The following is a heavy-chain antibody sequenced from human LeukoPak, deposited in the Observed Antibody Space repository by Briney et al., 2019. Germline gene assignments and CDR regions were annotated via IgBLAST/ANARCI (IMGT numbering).Heavy chain of an antibody. Sequence: GSSVTVSCKSSGGTFSSYAISWVRLAPGPGLEWMGGIILIFGTANYAQKFQGRVTITADESTSTAYMELSSLRSEDTAVYYCARKLSWEPDAFDIWGQGTMVTVSS. J-gene: IGHJ3*02. CDR3: ARKLSWEPDAFDI. D-gene: IGHD1-26*01. V-gene: IGHV1-69*01. CDR1: GGTFSSYA. CDR2: IILIFGTA.